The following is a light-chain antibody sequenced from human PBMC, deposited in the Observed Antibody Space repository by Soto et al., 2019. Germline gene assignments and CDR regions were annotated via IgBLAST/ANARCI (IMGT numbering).Light chain of an antibody. J-gene: IGLJ1*01. CDR1: SSDVGGYNY. CDR2: DVS. Sequence: QSALTQPASVSGSPGQSITISCTGTSSDVGGYNYVSWYQHHPGKAPKLMIYDVSNRPSGVSNRFSGSKSGNTASLTISGLQAEDYADYYCSSYTSSSTLDVFGTGTKLTVL. CDR3: SSYTSSSTLDV. V-gene: IGLV2-14*03.